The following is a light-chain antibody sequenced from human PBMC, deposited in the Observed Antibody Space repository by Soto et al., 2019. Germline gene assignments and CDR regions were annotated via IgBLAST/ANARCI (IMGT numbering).Light chain of an antibody. CDR3: QQRSNWPIT. CDR2: GAS. V-gene: IGKV3D-20*02. J-gene: IGKJ5*01. Sequence: EIVMTQSPATLSVSPGERATLSCRASQSVSSSYLAWYQQKPGQAPRLLIYGASSRATGIPDRFSGSGSGTDFTLTISRLEPEDFALYYCQQRSNWPITFGQGTRLEIK. CDR1: QSVSSSY.